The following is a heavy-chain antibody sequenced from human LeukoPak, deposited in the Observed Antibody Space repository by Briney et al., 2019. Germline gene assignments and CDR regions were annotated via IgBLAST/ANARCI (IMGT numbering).Heavy chain of an antibody. V-gene: IGHV4-39*01. J-gene: IGHJ3*02. CDR1: GGSISSSSYY. CDR2: IYYSGST. D-gene: IGHD6-19*01. Sequence: SETLSLTCTVSGGSISSSSYYWGWIRQPPGKGLEWIGSIYYSGSTYYNPSLKSRVTISVDTAKNQFSLKLSSVTAADTAVYYCARHESGSGWYTGGAFDIWGQGTMVTVSS. CDR3: ARHESGSGWYTGGAFDI.